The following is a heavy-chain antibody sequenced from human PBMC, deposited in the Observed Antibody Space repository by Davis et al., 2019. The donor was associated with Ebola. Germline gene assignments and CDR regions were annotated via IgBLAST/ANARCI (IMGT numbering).Heavy chain of an antibody. CDR1: GFVFSSYV. D-gene: IGHD5-12*01. Sequence: GESLKISCAASGFVFSSYVMSWVRRAPGKGLEWVSTLGLSADTYYADSVKGRFTISRDNAKNSVYLQLNSLTDEDTAVYYCAREGYTGYVRISGSYYADYWGQGTLVTVSS. CDR2: LGLSADT. CDR3: AREGYTGYVRISGSYYADY. J-gene: IGHJ4*02. V-gene: IGHV3-23*01.